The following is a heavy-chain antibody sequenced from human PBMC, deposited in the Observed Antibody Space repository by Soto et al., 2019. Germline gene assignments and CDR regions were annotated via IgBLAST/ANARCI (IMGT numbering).Heavy chain of an antibody. Sequence: SETLSLTCTVSGGSISSYYWSWIRQPPGKGLEWIGYIYYSGSTNYNPSLKSRVTISVDTSKNQFSLKLSSVTAAETAVYYCERSEHYGDPVDHWGQGTLVTVSS. D-gene: IGHD4-17*01. CDR3: ERSEHYGDPVDH. V-gene: IGHV4-59*01. CDR1: GGSISSYY. CDR2: IYYSGST. J-gene: IGHJ5*02.